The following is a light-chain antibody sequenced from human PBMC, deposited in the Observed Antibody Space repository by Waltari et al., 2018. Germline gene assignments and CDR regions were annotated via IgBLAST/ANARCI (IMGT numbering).Light chain of an antibody. Sequence: AIRITQSPSSLSASTGDRVTITSRASQGISSYLAWYQQKPGKAPKLLIYAASTLQSGVPSRFSGSGSGTDFTLTISCLQSEDFATYYCQQYYSYPPFTFGPGTKVDIK. CDR1: QGISSY. V-gene: IGKV1-8*01. CDR2: AAS. J-gene: IGKJ3*01. CDR3: QQYYSYPPFT.